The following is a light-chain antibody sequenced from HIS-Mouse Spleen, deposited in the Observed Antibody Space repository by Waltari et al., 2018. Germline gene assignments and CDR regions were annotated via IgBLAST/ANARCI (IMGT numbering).Light chain of an antibody. CDR1: SSDVGGYNY. Sequence: QSALTQPASVSGSPGQSITISCTGTSSDVGGYNYVSWYQQHQGKAPKLMIYDVSNRPSGVSNRVSGSKSGNTASLTISGLQAEDEADYYCSSYTSSSTLVVFGGGTKLTVL. CDR3: SSYTSSSTLVV. V-gene: IGLV2-14*03. CDR2: DVS. J-gene: IGLJ2*01.